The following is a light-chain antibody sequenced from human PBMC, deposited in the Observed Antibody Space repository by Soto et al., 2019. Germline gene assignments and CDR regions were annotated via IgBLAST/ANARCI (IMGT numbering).Light chain of an antibody. CDR2: DVY. V-gene: IGLV2-14*01. Sequence: QSVLTQPASVSGSPGQSITISCAGTSSEVGRYMYVSWYQQHPGKAPKLIIYDVYNRPSGVSNRFSGSKSGNTASLTISGLQAEDEAAYYCTSYTSTSTPYVFGGGTKVTVL. CDR1: SSEVGRYMY. J-gene: IGLJ1*01. CDR3: TSYTSTSTPYV.